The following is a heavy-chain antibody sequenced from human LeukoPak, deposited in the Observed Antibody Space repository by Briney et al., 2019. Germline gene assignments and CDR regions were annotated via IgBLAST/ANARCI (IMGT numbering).Heavy chain of an antibody. J-gene: IGHJ5*02. D-gene: IGHD5-12*01. CDR3: ARGNSGYDPT. CDR2: ITSSSTYI. V-gene: IGHV3-21*01. Sequence: GGPLRLSCAASGFTFSNYNMNWVRHAPGKGLEWVSSITSSSTYIFYADSVKGRFTISRDNAKNSLYLQMNSLRAEDTAMYYCARGNSGYDPTWGQGTLVTVSS. CDR1: GFTFSNYN.